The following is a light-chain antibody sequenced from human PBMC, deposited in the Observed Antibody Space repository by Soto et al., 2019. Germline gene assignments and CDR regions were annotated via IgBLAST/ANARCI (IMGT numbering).Light chain of an antibody. CDR2: LEGSGSY. J-gene: IGLJ2*01. V-gene: IGLV4-60*02. Sequence: QLVLTQSSSASASLGSSVKLTCTLSSGHSSYIIAWHQQQPGKAPRYLMKLEGSGSYNKGGGVPDRFSGSSSGADRYLTISNLQFEDEADYYCETWDSNTYVVFGGGTKLTVL. CDR3: ETWDSNTYVV. CDR1: SGHSSYI.